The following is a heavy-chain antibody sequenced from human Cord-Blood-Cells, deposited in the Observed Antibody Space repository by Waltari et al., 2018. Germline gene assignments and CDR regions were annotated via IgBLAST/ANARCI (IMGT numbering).Heavy chain of an antibody. CDR2: IYYSWST. CDR1: GGSISSSSYY. J-gene: IGHJ4*02. D-gene: IGHD4-17*01. Sequence: QLQLQESGPGLVKPSETLSLTCTVSGGSISSSSYYWGWIRQPPGKGLEWIGSIYYSWSTYYNPSLKSRVTISVDTSKNQFSLKLSSVTAADTAVYYCARHEDGDYAGYWGQGTLVTVSS. CDR3: ARHEDGDYAGY. V-gene: IGHV4-39*01.